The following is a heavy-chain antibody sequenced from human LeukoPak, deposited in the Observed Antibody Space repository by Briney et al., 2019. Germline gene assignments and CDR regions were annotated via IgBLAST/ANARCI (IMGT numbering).Heavy chain of an antibody. J-gene: IGHJ4*02. V-gene: IGHV4-39*07. CDR3: ASVPYYDSSGYYYYY. CDR1: GGSISSSSYY. CDR2: IYHSGST. D-gene: IGHD3-22*01. Sequence: SETLSLTCSVSGGSISSSSYYWGWIRQPPGTGLEWIGSIYHSGSTYYNPSLKSRVTISVDTSKNQFSLKLSSVTAADTAVYYCASVPYYDSSGYYYYYWGQGTLVTVSS.